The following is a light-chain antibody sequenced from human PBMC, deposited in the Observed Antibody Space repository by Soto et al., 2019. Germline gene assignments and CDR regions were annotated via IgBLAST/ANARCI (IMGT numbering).Light chain of an antibody. CDR2: AAS. V-gene: IGKV3-15*01. CDR3: QQYNNWWT. Sequence: IVMTQSPATLSVSPGERATLSCRASQSLRSNLAWYQQKPGQPPRLLIYAASTRATGIPARFSGSGSGTEFTLIISSLQSEDFAVYYCQQYNNWWTFGQGTKVEIK. CDR1: QSLRSN. J-gene: IGKJ1*01.